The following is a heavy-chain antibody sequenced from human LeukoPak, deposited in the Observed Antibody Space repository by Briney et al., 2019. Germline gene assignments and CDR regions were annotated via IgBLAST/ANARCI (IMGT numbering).Heavy chain of an antibody. CDR3: ARVRRPVLRFLEWDY. J-gene: IGHJ4*02. CDR2: INPNSGGA. CDR1: GYTFTSYY. D-gene: IGHD3-3*01. Sequence: GASVKVSCKASGYTFTSYYMHWVRQAPGQGLEWMGWINPNSGGANYAQKFQGRVTMTRDTSISTAYMELSRLRSDDTAVYYCARVRRPVLRFLEWDYWGQGTLVTVSS. V-gene: IGHV1-2*02.